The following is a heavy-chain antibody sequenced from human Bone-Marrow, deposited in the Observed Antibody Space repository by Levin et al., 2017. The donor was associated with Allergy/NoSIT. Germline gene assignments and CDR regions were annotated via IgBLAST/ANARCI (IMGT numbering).Heavy chain of an antibody. V-gene: IGHV5-51*01. J-gene: IGHJ6*02. CDR1: GYTFSDSW. CDR2: IYPGDSDT. D-gene: IGHD2-15*01. Sequence: GESLKISCKGSGYTFSDSWIAWVRQVPGKGLEWMGIIYPGDSDTRYSPSFEGQVTISADKSISTTYLQWSSLKASDTALYYCARDCSGATCFYPGEYYYYALDVWGQGTTVTVSS. CDR3: ARDCSGATCFYPGEYYYYALDV.